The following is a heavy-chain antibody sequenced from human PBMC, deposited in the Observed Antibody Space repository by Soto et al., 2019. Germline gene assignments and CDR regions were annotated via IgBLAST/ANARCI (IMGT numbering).Heavy chain of an antibody. V-gene: IGHV3-23*01. D-gene: IGHD6-13*01. CDR1: GFTFSSYA. J-gene: IGHJ6*02. CDR2: ISGSGGST. CDR3: AKPIAAAGTYGVHYYYYGMDV. Sequence: PGGSLRLSCAASGFTFSSYAMSWVRQAPGKGLEWVSAISGSGGSTYYADSVKGRFTISRDNSKNTLYLQMNSLRAEDKAVYYCAKPIAAAGTYGVHYYYYGMDVWGQGTTVTVSS.